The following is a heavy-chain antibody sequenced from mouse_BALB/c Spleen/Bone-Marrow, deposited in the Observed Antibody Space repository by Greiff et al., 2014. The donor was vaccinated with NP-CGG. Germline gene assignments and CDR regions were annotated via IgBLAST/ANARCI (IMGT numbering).Heavy chain of an antibody. CDR3: ARDGNWPFAY. CDR2: IYPGSGGN. J-gene: IGHJ3*01. Sequence: VQLQQSGAELVKPGTSVKLSCKASGYNFTSYWINWVKLRPGQGLEWIGDIYPGSGGNHKNEKFKTKATLTVDTSSSTAYMQLSSLASEDSALYCCARDGNWPFAYWGQGTLVTVSA. CDR1: GYNFTSYW. D-gene: IGHD4-1*01. V-gene: IGHV1-55*01.